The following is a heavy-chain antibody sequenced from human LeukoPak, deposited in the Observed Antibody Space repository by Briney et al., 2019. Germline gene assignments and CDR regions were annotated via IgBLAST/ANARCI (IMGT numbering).Heavy chain of an antibody. D-gene: IGHD3-10*02. V-gene: IGHV3-48*03. CDR1: GFTFSSYE. J-gene: IGHJ6*04. Sequence: GGSLRLSCAASGFTFSSYEMNWVRQAPGKGLEWVSYISSSGITIYYADLVKGRFTISRDNATNSLYLQMNSLRVEDTAVYYCAELGSTMIGGVWGKGTTVTISS. CDR3: AELGSTMIGGV. CDR2: ISSSGITI.